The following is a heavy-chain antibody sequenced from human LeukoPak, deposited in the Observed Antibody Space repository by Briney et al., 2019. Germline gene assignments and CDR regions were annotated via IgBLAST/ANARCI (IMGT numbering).Heavy chain of an antibody. J-gene: IGHJ4*02. Sequence: SGPTLVNPTQTLTLTCTFSGFSLSTTGMRVSWIRQPPGKALEWLARIDWDDEKFYSTSLKTRLTISKDTSKNQVVLTMTNMDPVDNATYYCARIGSSGWHNDYWGQGTLVTVSS. CDR3: ARIGSSGWHNDY. CDR1: GFSLSTTGMR. D-gene: IGHD6-19*01. V-gene: IGHV2-70*04. CDR2: IDWDDEK.